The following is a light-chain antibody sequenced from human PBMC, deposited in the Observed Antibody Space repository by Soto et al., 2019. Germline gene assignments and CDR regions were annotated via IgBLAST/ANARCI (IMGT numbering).Light chain of an antibody. CDR1: SSDVGGYNY. J-gene: IGLJ2*01. Sequence: QSALTQPASVSGSPGQSITISCTGTSSDVGGYNYVSWYQQHPGKAPKLMIYDVSNRPSGVSNRFSGSKSGNTGSLTISGLQAEDEADYYCSSYTSSSTIVVFGGGTKLTVL. CDR2: DVS. CDR3: SSYTSSSTIVV. V-gene: IGLV2-14*01.